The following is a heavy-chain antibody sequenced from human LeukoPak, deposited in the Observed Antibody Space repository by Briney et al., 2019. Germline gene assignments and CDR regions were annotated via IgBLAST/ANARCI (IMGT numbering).Heavy chain of an antibody. CDR2: GNHNGGT. CDR3: ARGRGIAAAGKGNFDY. D-gene: IGHD6-13*01. J-gene: IGHJ4*02. CDR1: GGSLNNYY. Sequence: SETLSLTCAVYGGSLNNYYWSWIRQSPGKGLEWLGEGNHNGGTKYNPSLKSRVTISADSSRNQFSLKLSSVTAADTAVYYCARGRGIAAAGKGNFDYWGQGTLVTVSS. V-gene: IGHV4-34*01.